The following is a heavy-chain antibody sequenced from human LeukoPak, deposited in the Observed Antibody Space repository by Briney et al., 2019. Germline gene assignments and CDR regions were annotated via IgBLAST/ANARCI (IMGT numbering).Heavy chain of an antibody. Sequence: ASVKVSCKASGYTFTSYDINWVRQATGQGLEWMGWINPNSGGTNYAQKFQGRVTMTRDTSISTAYMELSRLRSDDTAVYYCARVRGYSYDGTLYYFDYWGQGTLVTVSS. CDR2: INPNSGGT. V-gene: IGHV1-2*02. D-gene: IGHD5-18*01. J-gene: IGHJ4*02. CDR1: GYTFTSYD. CDR3: ARVRGYSYDGTLYYFDY.